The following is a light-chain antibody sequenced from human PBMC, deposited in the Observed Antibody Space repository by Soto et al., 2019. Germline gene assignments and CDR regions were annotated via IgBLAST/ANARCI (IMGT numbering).Light chain of an antibody. CDR1: QSISGW. V-gene: IGKV1-5*03. CDR2: KAS. CDR3: QQYYNYGSRT. J-gene: IGKJ1*01. Sequence: DIQMTQSPSTLSAYVGDRVTITCRASQSISGWLAWYQQKPGKAPKLLIYKASSLESVVPSRFSGSGSGTEFTLTISSLQPDDFASDYCQQYYNYGSRTFGQGTKVEIK.